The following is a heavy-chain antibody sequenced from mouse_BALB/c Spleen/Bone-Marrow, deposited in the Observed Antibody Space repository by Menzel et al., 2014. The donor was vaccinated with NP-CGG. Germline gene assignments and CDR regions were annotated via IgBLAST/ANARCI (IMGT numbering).Heavy chain of an antibody. CDR3: ARLDLFAY. V-gene: IGHV14-3*02. CDR2: IDPANGDT. Sequence: EVQLQQSGAELVKPGASVMLSCTASGFNIKDTYMHWVKQRPEQGLEWIGRIDPANGDTKYDPKFQGKATITADTSSNTAYLQLSSLTSEDTAVYYYARLDLFAYWGQGTLVTVSA. J-gene: IGHJ3*01. CDR1: GFNIKDTY.